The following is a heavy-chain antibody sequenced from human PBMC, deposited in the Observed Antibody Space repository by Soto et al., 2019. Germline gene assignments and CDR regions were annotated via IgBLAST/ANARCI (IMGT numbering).Heavy chain of an antibody. D-gene: IGHD1-1*01. CDR3: GSHDVFDI. V-gene: IGHV3-7*05. Sequence: GGSLRLSCVASGFTFSRYWMLWVRQAPGKGLEWVASIKQDGSEKHYVDSVKGRFTISRDNAKNSLHLQMNSLGAEDTAVYYCGSHDVFDIWRQRTMVTVSS. CDR1: GFTFSRYW. J-gene: IGHJ3*02. CDR2: IKQDGSEK.